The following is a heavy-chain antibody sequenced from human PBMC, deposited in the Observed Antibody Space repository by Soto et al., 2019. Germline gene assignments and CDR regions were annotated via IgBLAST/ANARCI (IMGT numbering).Heavy chain of an antibody. D-gene: IGHD3-22*01. CDR2: ISGSGGST. J-gene: IGHJ4*02. V-gene: IGHV3-23*01. CDR3: AKDYKNYYDSSGYYGN. Sequence: GGSLRLSCAASGFTFSSYAMSWVRQAPGKGLEWVSAISGSGGSTYYADSVKGRFTISRDNSKNTLYLQMNSLRAEDTAVYYCAKDYKNYYDSSGYYGNWGQGTLVTVSS. CDR1: GFTFSSYA.